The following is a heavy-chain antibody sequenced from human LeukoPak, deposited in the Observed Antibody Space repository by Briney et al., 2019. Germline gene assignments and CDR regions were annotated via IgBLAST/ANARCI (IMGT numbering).Heavy chain of an antibody. Sequence: GASVKVSCKASGGTFSSYAISWVRQAPGQGLEWMGGIIPIFGTANYAQKFQGRVTITADESTSTAYMELSSLRSEDTAVYYCAAPSGYYDFWSGYYYFGYWGQGTLVTVSS. CDR1: GGTFSSYA. CDR2: IIPIFGTA. CDR3: AAPSGYYDFWSGYYYFGY. J-gene: IGHJ4*02. D-gene: IGHD3-3*01. V-gene: IGHV1-69*13.